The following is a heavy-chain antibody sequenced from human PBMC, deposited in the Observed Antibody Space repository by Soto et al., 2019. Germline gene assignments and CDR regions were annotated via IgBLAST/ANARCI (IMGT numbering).Heavy chain of an antibody. D-gene: IGHD6-19*01. Sequence: PSETLSLTCRVSGGSINSSSYFWGWVRQPPGKGLEWIGGIYYSGSTYYNPSLRSRVTISVDTSKNQFSLKLSSVTAADTAVFYCARHYSSGSRNWFDPWGQGTLVTVSS. CDR1: GGSINSSSYF. J-gene: IGHJ5*02. V-gene: IGHV4-39*01. CDR3: ARHYSSGSRNWFDP. CDR2: IYYSGST.